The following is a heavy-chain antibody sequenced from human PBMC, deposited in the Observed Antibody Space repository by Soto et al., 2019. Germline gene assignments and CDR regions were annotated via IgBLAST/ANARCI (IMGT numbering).Heavy chain of an antibody. CDR1: GFTFSSYA. Sequence: GGSLRLSCAASGFTFSSYAMHWVRQAPGKGLEWVAVISYDGSNKYYADSVKGRFTISRDNSKNTLYLQMNSLRAEDTAVYYCARDVWSGYYTGAYWGQGTLVTDSS. CDR3: ARDVWSGYYTGAY. J-gene: IGHJ4*02. V-gene: IGHV3-30*04. CDR2: ISYDGSNK. D-gene: IGHD3-3*01.